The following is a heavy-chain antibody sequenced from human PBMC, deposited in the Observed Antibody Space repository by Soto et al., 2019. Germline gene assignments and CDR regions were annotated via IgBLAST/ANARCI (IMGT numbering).Heavy chain of an antibody. CDR3: AKSPFYLEIAAAGPFDY. J-gene: IGHJ4*02. D-gene: IGHD6-13*01. Sequence: GESLKISCAASGFTFSSYAMSWVRQAPGKGLEWVSAISGSGGSTYYADSVKGRFTISRDNSKNTLYLQMNSLRAEDTAVYYCAKSPFYLEIAAAGPFDYWGQGTLVTVSS. V-gene: IGHV3-23*01. CDR2: ISGSGGST. CDR1: GFTFSSYA.